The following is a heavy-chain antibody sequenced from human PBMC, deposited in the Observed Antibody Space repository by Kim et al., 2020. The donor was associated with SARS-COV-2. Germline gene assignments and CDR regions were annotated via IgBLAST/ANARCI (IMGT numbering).Heavy chain of an antibody. CDR1: GGSFSGYL. CDR2: INPIGSA. J-gene: IGHJ4*02. CDR3: ARVWDY. Sequence: SETLSLTCSLSGGSFSGYLWSWIRQSPGKGLEVIGEINPIGSANYNPSLKSRVTISLDTSKNQFSLRLTSVTAADTAVYFCARVWDYWGQGTLVTVSS. V-gene: IGHV4-34*01.